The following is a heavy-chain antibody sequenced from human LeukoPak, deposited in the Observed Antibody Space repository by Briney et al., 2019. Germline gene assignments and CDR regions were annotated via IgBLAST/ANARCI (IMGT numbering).Heavy chain of an antibody. J-gene: IGHJ4*02. CDR3: AKGHYYGSGSLDY. CDR2: IIPIFGTA. CDR1: GGTFSSYA. Sequence: SVKVSCKASGGTFSSYAISWVRQAPGQGLEWMGGIIPIFGTANYAQKFQGRVTITADESTSTAYMELSSLRAEDTAVYYCAKGHYYGSGSLDYWGQGTPVTVSS. V-gene: IGHV1-69*13. D-gene: IGHD3-10*01.